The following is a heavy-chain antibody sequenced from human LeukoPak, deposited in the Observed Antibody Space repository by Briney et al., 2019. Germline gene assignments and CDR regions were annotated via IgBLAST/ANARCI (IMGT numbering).Heavy chain of an antibody. J-gene: IGHJ4*02. V-gene: IGHV3-9*01. CDR1: GFTFDDYA. D-gene: IGHD1-26*01. CDR2: ISWNSGSI. Sequence: GGSLRLSCAASGFTFDDYAMHWVRQAPGKGLEWVSSISWNSGSIGYADSVKGRFTISRDNAKNSLYLQMNSLRAEDTALYYCAKQYSGSYYSPLYFDYWGQGTLVTVSS. CDR3: AKQYSGSYYSPLYFDY.